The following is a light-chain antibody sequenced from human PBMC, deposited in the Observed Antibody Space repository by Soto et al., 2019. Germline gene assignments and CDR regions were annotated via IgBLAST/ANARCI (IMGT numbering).Light chain of an antibody. Sequence: DIHLTQSPSSLSASVGDRVTITCRARQSISSWLAWYQQKPGKAPKLLIYDASSLESGVPSRFSGSGSGTEFTLTISSLQPDDFATYYCQQYNSYWYTFGQGTKVDIK. J-gene: IGKJ2*01. V-gene: IGKV1-5*01. CDR2: DAS. CDR1: QSISSW. CDR3: QQYNSYWYT.